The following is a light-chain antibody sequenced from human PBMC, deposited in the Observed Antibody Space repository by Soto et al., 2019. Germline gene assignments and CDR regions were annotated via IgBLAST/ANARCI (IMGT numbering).Light chain of an antibody. CDR2: GAS. V-gene: IGKV3-20*01. J-gene: IGKJ1*01. CDR3: QQYYSTPRT. CDR1: QSICRSS. Sequence: EFVLTQSPGKLSLSPGERATLSCRASQSICRSSLAWYKQKPGKAPRLLIYGASSRGTGIPDRFIGSGSGTDFTLTISRLEPEDFAVYYCQQYYSTPRTFGQGTKVEIK.